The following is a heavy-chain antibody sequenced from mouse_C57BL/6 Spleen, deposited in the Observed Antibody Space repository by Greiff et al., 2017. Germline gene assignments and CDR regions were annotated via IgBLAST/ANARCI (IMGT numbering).Heavy chain of an antibody. CDR1: GYTFTSYW. V-gene: IGHV1-69*01. Sequence: QVQLQQPGAELVMPGASVKLSCKASGYTFTSYWMHWVKQRPGQGLEWIGEIDPSDSSTNYNQKVKVKSTLTVDKSSSTAYLQLSSLTSKDSAVYYCARGGPGSSAWFAYWGQGTLVTVSA. CDR3: ARGGPGSSAWFAY. CDR2: IDPSDSST. J-gene: IGHJ3*01. D-gene: IGHD1-1*01.